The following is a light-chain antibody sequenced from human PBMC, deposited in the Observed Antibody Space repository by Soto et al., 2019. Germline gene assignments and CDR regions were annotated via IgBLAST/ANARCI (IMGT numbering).Light chain of an antibody. J-gene: IGKJ2*01. CDR3: QQHRNSPPMYT. CDR2: DVS. Sequence: DIQMTQSPSTLSASVGDRGTITRRASQSVSNWLAWYQQQPRKAPYPLISDVSSLERGVPSRFSCSGSGTEFTLTISSLEPEDFAVYYCQQHRNSPPMYTFGQGTKVDI. CDR1: QSVSNW. V-gene: IGKV1-5*01.